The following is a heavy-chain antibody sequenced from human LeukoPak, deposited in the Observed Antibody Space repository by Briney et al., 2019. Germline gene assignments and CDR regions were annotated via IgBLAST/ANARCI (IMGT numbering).Heavy chain of an antibody. V-gene: IGHV3-48*03. D-gene: IGHD5-24*01. CDR2: ISSSGSTI. CDR3: ARGMATSHLGWFDP. CDR1: GFTFSSYE. Sequence: GGSLRLSCAASGFTFSSYEMNWVRQAPGKGLEWVSYISSSGSTIYYADSVKGRFTISRDNAKNSLYLQMNSLRAEDTAVYYCARGMATSHLGWFDPWGQGTLVTVSS. J-gene: IGHJ5*02.